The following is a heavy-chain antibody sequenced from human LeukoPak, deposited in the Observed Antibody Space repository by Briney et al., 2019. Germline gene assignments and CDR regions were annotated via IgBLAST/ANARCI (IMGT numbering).Heavy chain of an antibody. CDR3: AKTVALYDSSGYDY. CDR2: ISGSGGNT. V-gene: IGHV3-23*01. J-gene: IGHJ4*02. Sequence: PGGSLTLSCSASGFTFSNYAMSWVRQAPGKGLEWVSGISGSGGNTYYADSVKGRFTISRDNSKNTLYLQMNSLRAEDTAVYYCAKTVALYDSSGYDYWGQGTLVTVCS. D-gene: IGHD3-22*01. CDR1: GFTFSNYA.